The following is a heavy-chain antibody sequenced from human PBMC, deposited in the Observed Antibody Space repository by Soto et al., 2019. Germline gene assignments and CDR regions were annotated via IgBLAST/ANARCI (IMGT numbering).Heavy chain of an antibody. D-gene: IGHD6-19*01. CDR1: GFTFSDHY. J-gene: IGHJ4*02. V-gene: IGHV3-72*01. Sequence: LRLSCAASGFTFSDHYMDWVRQAPGKGLEWVGRIRSKVDSYSTEYAASVKGRFTISRDESKNSLYLQMNSLKTEDTAVYYCARGRGSGWYYFDYWGQGSLVTVSS. CDR2: IRSKVDSYST. CDR3: ARGRGSGWYYFDY.